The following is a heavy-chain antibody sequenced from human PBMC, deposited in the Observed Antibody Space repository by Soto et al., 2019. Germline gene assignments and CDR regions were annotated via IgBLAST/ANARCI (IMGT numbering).Heavy chain of an antibody. Sequence: QVQLVQSGAEVRKPGASVTVSCRSSGDSFNDYYIHWMRQAPGQGFERMGWINPNGGVTKYAQKFQGWVTMTRDTSIRTVYMQLSRLRSDDTAVYYCARESGGATATLDYYDFYMDVWGTGTTVTVSS. CDR3: ARESGGATATLDYYDFYMDV. CDR2: INPNGGVT. V-gene: IGHV1-2*04. J-gene: IGHJ6*03. D-gene: IGHD5-12*01. CDR1: GDSFNDYY.